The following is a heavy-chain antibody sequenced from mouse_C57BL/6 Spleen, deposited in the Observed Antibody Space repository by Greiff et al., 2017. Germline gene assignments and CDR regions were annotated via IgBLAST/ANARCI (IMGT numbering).Heavy chain of an antibody. J-gene: IGHJ4*01. CDR2: IDPSDSYT. Sequence: QVQLQQPGAELVMPGASVKLSCKASGYTFTSYWMHWVKQRPGQGLEWIGEIDPSDSYTNYNQKFKGKSTLTVDKSSSTAYMQLSSLTSEDSAVYYCARSDNYSNYGGAMDYWGQGTSVTVSS. D-gene: IGHD2-5*01. V-gene: IGHV1-69*01. CDR1: GYTFTSYW. CDR3: ARSDNYSNYGGAMDY.